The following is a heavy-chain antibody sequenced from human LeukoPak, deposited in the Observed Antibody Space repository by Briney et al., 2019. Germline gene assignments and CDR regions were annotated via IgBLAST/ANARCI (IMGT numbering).Heavy chain of an antibody. CDR3: ARGRGGVVVPAAMHYYYGMYV. CDR2: INHSGST. D-gene: IGHD2-2*01. CDR1: GGSFSGYY. Sequence: SETLYLTCAVYGGSFSGYYWSWIRQPPGKGREWIGEINHSGSTNYNPSLKSRVTISVDTSKTQFSLKLSSVTAADTAVYYSARGRGGVVVPAAMHYYYGMYVWGKGTTVTVSS. J-gene: IGHJ6*04. V-gene: IGHV4-34*01.